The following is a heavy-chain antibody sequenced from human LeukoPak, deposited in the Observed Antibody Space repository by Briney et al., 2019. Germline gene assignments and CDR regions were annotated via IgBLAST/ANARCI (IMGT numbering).Heavy chain of an antibody. D-gene: IGHD6-19*01. CDR1: GFTFSSYG. Sequence: GGSLRLSCAASGFTFSSYGMHWVRQAPGKGLEWVAFIRYDGSNKYYADSVKGRFTISRDNSKNTLYLQMNSLRAEDTAVYYCAKDLNSSGWYFDAFDIWGQGTMVTVSS. J-gene: IGHJ3*02. CDR2: IRYDGSNK. CDR3: AKDLNSSGWYFDAFDI. V-gene: IGHV3-30*02.